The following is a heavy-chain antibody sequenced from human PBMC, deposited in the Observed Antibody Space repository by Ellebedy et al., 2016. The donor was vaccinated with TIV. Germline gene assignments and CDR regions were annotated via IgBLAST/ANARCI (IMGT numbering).Heavy chain of an antibody. V-gene: IGHV3-7*01. Sequence: GESLKISCAASGFSFRSSWMGWVRQAPGKGLEWVANIYQDGGVQYYVDSVKGRFTISRDNADNSLFLQMNRLRAEDTAVYFCARRGSYGDYAVQINSGVDTWGRGTLVAVSS. CDR2: IYQDGGVQ. CDR3: ARRGSYGDYAVQINSGVDT. CDR1: GFSFRSSW. J-gene: IGHJ5*02. D-gene: IGHD4-17*01.